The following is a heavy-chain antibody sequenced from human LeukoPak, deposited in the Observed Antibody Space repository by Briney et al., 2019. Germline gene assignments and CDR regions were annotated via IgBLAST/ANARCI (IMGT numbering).Heavy chain of an antibody. J-gene: IGHJ5*02. CDR1: GGSISNYY. V-gene: IGHV4-59*08. CDR2: FYYSGST. CDR3: ARSTSGWYHTA. D-gene: IGHD6-19*01. Sequence: SETLSLTCTVSGGSISNYYWSWIRQPPGKGLEWIGYFYYSGSTYYNPSLKSRVTISVDTSKNQFSLKLSSVTAADTAVYYCARSTSGWYHTAWGQGTLVTVSS.